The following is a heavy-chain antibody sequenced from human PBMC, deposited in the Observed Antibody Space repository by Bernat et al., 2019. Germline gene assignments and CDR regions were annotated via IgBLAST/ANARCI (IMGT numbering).Heavy chain of an antibody. J-gene: IGHJ3*02. CDR3: AKDLGYCSGGSCYGYDAFDI. D-gene: IGHD2-15*01. Sequence: EVQLVESGGGLVQPGGSLRLSCAASGFTFSSYSMNWVRQAPGKGLEWVSLISGDGGSTYYADSVKGRFTISRDNSKNSLYLQMNSLRTEDTALYYCAKDLGYCSGGSCYGYDAFDIWGQGTMVTVSS. V-gene: IGHV3-43*02. CDR1: GFTFSSYS. CDR2: ISGDGGST.